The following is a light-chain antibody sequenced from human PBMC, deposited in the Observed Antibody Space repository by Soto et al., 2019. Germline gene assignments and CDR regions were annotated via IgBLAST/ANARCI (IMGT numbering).Light chain of an antibody. CDR2: GAS. CDR1: QSVSSSY. J-gene: IGKJ5*01. V-gene: IGKV3-20*01. CDR3: QQYGSVIT. Sequence: EIVLTQSPVTLSLSPVERATLSCRASQSVSSSYLAWYQQKPGQAPRLLIYGASSRATGIPDRFSGSGSGTDFTLTISRLEPEDFAVYYCQQYGSVITFGQGTRLEIK.